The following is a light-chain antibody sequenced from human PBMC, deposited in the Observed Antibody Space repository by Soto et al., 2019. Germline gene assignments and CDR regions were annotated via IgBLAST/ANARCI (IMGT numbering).Light chain of an antibody. CDR2: DAS. Sequence: EIVLIQSPATLSLSAGERSTLSCRAIQSVGFSLAWYQQKPCKAPRLLIHDASTRATGIPARFSGSGSGTEFTLTISSLQSEDFAVYYCQQYNNWPLTFGGGTKVDIK. CDR3: QQYNNWPLT. CDR1: QSVGFS. J-gene: IGKJ4*01. V-gene: IGKV3-15*01.